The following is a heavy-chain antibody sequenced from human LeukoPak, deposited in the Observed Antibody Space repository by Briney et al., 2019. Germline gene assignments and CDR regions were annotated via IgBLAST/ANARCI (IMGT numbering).Heavy chain of an antibody. Sequence: GGSLRLSCAASGFTFSSYSMNWVRQAPGKGLEWVSSISSSSSYIYYADSVKGRFTISRDNAKNSLYLQMNSLRAEDTAVYYCAKAGVSYLADGMDVWGQGTTVTVSS. D-gene: IGHD1-26*01. CDR1: GFTFSSYS. CDR2: ISSSSSYI. V-gene: IGHV3-21*01. J-gene: IGHJ6*02. CDR3: AKAGVSYLADGMDV.